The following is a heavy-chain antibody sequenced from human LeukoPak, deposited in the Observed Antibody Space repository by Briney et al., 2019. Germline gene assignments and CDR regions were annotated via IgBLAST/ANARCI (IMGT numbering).Heavy chain of an antibody. Sequence: ASVKVSCKASGYAFTSYGISWVRQAPGQGLEWMGWISAYNGNTNYAQKLQSRVTMTTDTSTSTAYMELRSLRSDDTAVYYCARRRGSYPYYYYMDVWGKGTTVTVSS. CDR2: ISAYNGNT. J-gene: IGHJ6*03. CDR3: ARRRGSYPYYYYMDV. V-gene: IGHV1-18*01. CDR1: GYAFTSYG. D-gene: IGHD1-26*01.